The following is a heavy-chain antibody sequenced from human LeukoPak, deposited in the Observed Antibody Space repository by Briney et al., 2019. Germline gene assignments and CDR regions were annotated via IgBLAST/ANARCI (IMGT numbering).Heavy chain of an antibody. Sequence: SQTLSLTCTVSGGSISSGSYYWSWIRQPAGKGLEWIGRIYTSGSTNYNPSLKSRVTISVDTSKNQFSLKLSSVTAADTAVYYCARLYYDSSGYQGNAFDIWGQGTMVTVSS. D-gene: IGHD3-22*01. J-gene: IGHJ3*02. CDR2: IYTSGST. CDR1: GGSISSGSYY. CDR3: ARLYYDSSGYQGNAFDI. V-gene: IGHV4-61*02.